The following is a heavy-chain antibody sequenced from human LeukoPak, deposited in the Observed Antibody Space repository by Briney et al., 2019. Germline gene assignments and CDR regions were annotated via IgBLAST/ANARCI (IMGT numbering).Heavy chain of an antibody. Sequence: GGSLRLSCAASGFTVSDNYMSWVRQAPGKGLEWVSVVYSGDNTYYADSVKGRFTISRDNSKNTLYLQMNSLRAEDTAVYYCARDREPGTSASRFYYWGQGTLVTVSS. J-gene: IGHJ4*02. CDR1: GFTVSDNY. CDR2: VYSGDNT. D-gene: IGHD2-8*02. CDR3: ARDREPGTSASRFYY. V-gene: IGHV3-53*01.